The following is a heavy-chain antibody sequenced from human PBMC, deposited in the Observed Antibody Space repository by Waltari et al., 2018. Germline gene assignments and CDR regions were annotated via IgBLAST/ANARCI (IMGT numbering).Heavy chain of an antibody. CDR1: GFTFSSLW. D-gene: IGHD3-3*01. V-gene: IGHV3-7*01. Sequence: EVQLVESGGGLVQPGGSLRLSCAVSGFTFSSLWMSWFRQAPGKGMGWGPNIKQDGSGIYYGDSVKGRFTISRDNAKNSLYLQMNSLTTEDTAVYYCAGGGGFLCDIWGQGTLVTVSS. CDR3: AGGGGFLCDI. CDR2: IKQDGSGI. J-gene: IGHJ3*02.